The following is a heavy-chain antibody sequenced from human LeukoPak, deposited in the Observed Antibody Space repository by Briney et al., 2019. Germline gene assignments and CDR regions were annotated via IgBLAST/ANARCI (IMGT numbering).Heavy chain of an antibody. CDR1: GYTFTYYY. Sequence: GASVKFSCRASGYTFTYYYIHWVRQAPGQGLEWMGWINPDNGGTNYAQKFQGRVTMTRDTSIRTVYMDLSRLRSDDTAVFYCTREARVGNWFDPWGQGTQVTVSS. CDR2: INPDNGGT. V-gene: IGHV1-2*02. J-gene: IGHJ5*02. CDR3: TREARVGNWFDP. D-gene: IGHD2-2*01.